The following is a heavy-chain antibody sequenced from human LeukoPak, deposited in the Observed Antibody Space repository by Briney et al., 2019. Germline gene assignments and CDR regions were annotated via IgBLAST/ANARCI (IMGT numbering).Heavy chain of an antibody. V-gene: IGHV1-18*04. J-gene: IGHJ3*02. CDR2: ISAYNGNT. CDR1: GYTFTSYG. Sequence: ASVKVSCKASGYTFTSYGISWVRQAPGQGLEWMGWISAYNGNTNYAQKLQGRVTMTTDTSTSTAYMELRSLRSDDTAVYYCARVEAAAGFDALDIWGQGTMVTVSS. D-gene: IGHD6-13*01. CDR3: ARVEAAAGFDALDI.